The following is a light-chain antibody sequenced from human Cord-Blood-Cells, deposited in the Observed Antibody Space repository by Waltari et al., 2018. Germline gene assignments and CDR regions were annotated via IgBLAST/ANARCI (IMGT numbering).Light chain of an antibody. J-gene: IGLJ3*02. Sequence: QSVLTQPPSVSAAPGQKVTISCSGSSSNIGNNYVPWYQQLPGTAPKLLIYDNNTRPSGIPDRFSGSKSGTSATLGITGLQTGDEADYYCGTWDSSLSAGVFGGGTKLTVL. CDR2: DNN. CDR3: GTWDSSLSAGV. CDR1: SSNIGNNY. V-gene: IGLV1-51*01.